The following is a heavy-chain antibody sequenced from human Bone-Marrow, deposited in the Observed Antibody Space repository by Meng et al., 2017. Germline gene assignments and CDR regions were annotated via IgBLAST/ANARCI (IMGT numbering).Heavy chain of an antibody. Sequence: QVQLVQSWAEVKKPGASVKVPRKAAGYTVTSYDINWVRQATGQGLEWMGWMNPNSGNTGYAQKFQGRVTMTRNTSISTAYMELSSLRSEDTAVYYCARSGIQLWLYYWGQGTLVTVSS. V-gene: IGHV1-8*01. CDR1: GYTVTSYD. CDR3: ARSGIQLWLYY. J-gene: IGHJ4*02. CDR2: MNPNSGNT. D-gene: IGHD5-18*01.